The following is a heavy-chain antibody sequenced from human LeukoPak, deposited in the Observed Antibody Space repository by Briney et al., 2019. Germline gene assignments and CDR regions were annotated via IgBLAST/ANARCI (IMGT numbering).Heavy chain of an antibody. Sequence: GGSLRLSCAASGFTFSSYAMSWVRQAPGKGLEWVSTISGRGDSTYYADSVKGRFTISRDNSKNTLYLQLNSLRAEDTAVFYCAKDWGGYSDCAHDVDYWGQGTLVTVSS. CDR3: AKDWGGYSDCAHDVDY. D-gene: IGHD2-21*02. CDR1: GFTFSSYA. CDR2: ISGRGDST. V-gene: IGHV3-23*01. J-gene: IGHJ4*02.